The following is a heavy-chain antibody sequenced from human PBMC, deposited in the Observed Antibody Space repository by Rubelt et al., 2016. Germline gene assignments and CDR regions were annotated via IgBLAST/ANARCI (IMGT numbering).Heavy chain of an antibody. J-gene: IGHJ6*02. V-gene: IGHV1-18*01. CDR2: ISAYNGNT. CDR3: ASARSSGWYYYYGMDV. Sequence: QVQLVQSGAEVKKPGASVKVSCKASGYTFTSYGISWVRQAPGQGLEWMGWISAYNGNTNYAQKLQGRVTRTTETSTRTGYSELRSLGSDDTAVYYCASARSSGWYYYYGMDVWGQGTTVTVSS. D-gene: IGHD6-19*01. CDR1: GYTFTSYG.